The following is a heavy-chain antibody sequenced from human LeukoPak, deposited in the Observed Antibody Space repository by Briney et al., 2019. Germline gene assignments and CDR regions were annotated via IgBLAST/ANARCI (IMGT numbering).Heavy chain of an antibody. CDR3: ARSPLLWFGELLAYFQH. CDR1: GGSISSSSYY. D-gene: IGHD3-10*01. V-gene: IGHV4-39*01. CDR2: IYYSGST. Sequence: SETLSLTCTVSGGSISSSSYYWGWIRQPPGKGLEWIGSIYYSGSTYYNPSLKSRVTISVDTSKNQFSLKLSSVTAADTAVYYCARSPLLWFGELLAYFQHWGQGTLVTVSS. J-gene: IGHJ1*01.